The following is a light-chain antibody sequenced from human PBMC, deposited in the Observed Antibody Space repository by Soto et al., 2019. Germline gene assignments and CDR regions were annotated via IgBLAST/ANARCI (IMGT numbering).Light chain of an antibody. J-gene: IGKJ1*01. CDR1: QGISNY. CDR3: QKYNSAPRA. V-gene: IGKV1-27*01. CDR2: AAS. Sequence: DLQMTQSPSSLSASVGDRVTITCRASQGISNYLAWYQQKPGKVPKLLIYAASTLQSGVPSRFSGSGSGTEFTLTISSLQPEDVATDYCQKYNSAPRAFCQGTKVEIK.